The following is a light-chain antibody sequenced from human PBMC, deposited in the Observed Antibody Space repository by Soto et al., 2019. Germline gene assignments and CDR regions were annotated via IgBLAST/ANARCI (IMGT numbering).Light chain of an antibody. CDR2: EAS. CDR1: QGINSY. CDR3: QQVKTYPRT. J-gene: IGKJ4*01. Sequence: IHLSHSPSSLSASVRDIVRGTCRASQGINSYLAWYQQKPGKVPQLLIYEASILQSGVPSRFSGSGSGTDFTLTISSLQAEDFATYYCQQVKTYPRTFGGGTKVDIK. V-gene: IGKV1-9*01.